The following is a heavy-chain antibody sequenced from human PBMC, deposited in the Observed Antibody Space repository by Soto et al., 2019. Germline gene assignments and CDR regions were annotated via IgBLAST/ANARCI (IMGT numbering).Heavy chain of an antibody. Sequence: EVQLVESGGGLVKPGGSLRLSCAASGLTFSSYSMNWVRQAPGKGLEWVSSISSGDSYIYYADSVRGRFTISRDNAENSLYLQMNSLRVEDTAVYYCVASHEGTWFMRDWGQGALVTVSS. V-gene: IGHV3-21*01. D-gene: IGHD1-7*01. J-gene: IGHJ4*02. CDR1: GLTFSSYS. CDR3: VASHEGTWFMRD. CDR2: ISSGDSYI.